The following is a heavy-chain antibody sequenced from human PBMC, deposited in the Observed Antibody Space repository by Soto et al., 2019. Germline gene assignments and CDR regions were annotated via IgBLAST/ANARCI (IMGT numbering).Heavy chain of an antibody. CDR3: ARRRSVGEFDY. V-gene: IGHV4-34*01. Sequence: PSETLSLTCAVYGGSFSDYYWTWVRQAPGRGLEWIGEINHSGSTYYNPSLKSRVTISLDTSKNQLSLKLSSVTAADTAVYYCARRRSVGEFDYWGQGNLVTVSS. CDR2: INHSGST. CDR1: GGSFSDYY. D-gene: IGHD3-10*01. J-gene: IGHJ4*02.